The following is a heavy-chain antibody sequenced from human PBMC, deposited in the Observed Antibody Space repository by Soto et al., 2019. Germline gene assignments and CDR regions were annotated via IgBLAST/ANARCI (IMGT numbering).Heavy chain of an antibody. CDR3: ARVGYYYDSSGYGQIYYYYYGMDV. CDR1: GYTFTNYG. Sequence: ASVKVSCKASGYTFTNYGISWVRQAPGQGLEWMGWISAYNGNTNYAQKLQGRVTMTTDTSTSTAYMELRSLRSDDTAVYYCARVGYYYDSSGYGQIYYYYYGMDVWGQGTTVTVSS. CDR2: ISAYNGNT. D-gene: IGHD3-22*01. J-gene: IGHJ6*02. V-gene: IGHV1-18*01.